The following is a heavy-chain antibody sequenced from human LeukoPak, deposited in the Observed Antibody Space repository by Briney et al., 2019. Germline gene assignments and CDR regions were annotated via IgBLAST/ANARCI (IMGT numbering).Heavy chain of an antibody. J-gene: IGHJ4*02. Sequence: PSETLSLTCTVSGGSISSSSYYWGWIRQPPGKGLEWIGNIYYSGSTYYNPSLKSRVTISVDTSRNQFSLKLSSVTAADTAVFYCARRGLGSAAETGNYGGDFDYWGQGTLVTVSS. D-gene: IGHD1-7*01. CDR2: IYYSGST. CDR1: GGSISSSSYY. CDR3: ARRGLGSAAETGNYGGDFDY. V-gene: IGHV4-39*07.